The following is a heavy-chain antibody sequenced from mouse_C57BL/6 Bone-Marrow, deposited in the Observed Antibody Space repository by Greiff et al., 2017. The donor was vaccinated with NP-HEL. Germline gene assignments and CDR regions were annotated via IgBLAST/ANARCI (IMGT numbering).Heavy chain of an antibody. CDR3: AIHYDYSAWFAY. CDR1: EYAFPSHD. Sequence: EVLLVESGGGLVQPGESLKLSCESNEYAFPSHDMSWVRKTPEKRLELVAAINSDGGSTYYPATMDRRFIISSDNTKKTLCLQMSSLRTENTDLYYCAIHYDYSAWFAYWGQGTLVTVSA. V-gene: IGHV5-2*01. CDR2: INSDGGST. D-gene: IGHD2-4*01. J-gene: IGHJ3*01.